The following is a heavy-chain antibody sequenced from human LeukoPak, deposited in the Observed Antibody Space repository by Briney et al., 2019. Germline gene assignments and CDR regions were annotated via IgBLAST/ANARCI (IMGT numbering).Heavy chain of an antibody. V-gene: IGHV3-23*01. CDR2: ISGSGGST. J-gene: IGHJ3*02. D-gene: IGHD3-3*01. CDR3: ARDQSLRFLEWLFDAFDI. Sequence: PGGSLRLSCAASGFTFSSYAMSWVRQAPGKGLEWVSAISGSGGSTYYADSVKGRFTNSRDNSKNTLYLQMNSLRAEDTAVYYCARDQSLRFLEWLFDAFDIWGQGTMVTVSS. CDR1: GFTFSSYA.